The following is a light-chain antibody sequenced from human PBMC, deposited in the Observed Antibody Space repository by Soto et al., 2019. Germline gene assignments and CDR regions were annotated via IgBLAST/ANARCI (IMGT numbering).Light chain of an antibody. CDR1: SNDVGAYDY. Sequence: QSALTQPASVSGSPGQSITISCTGTSNDVGAYDYVSWYQQHPGKAPKLMIYEVSSRPSGVSNRFSGSKSGNTASLTISGLQAEDEADYYCSSYSSTSTPWVFGGGTKLTVL. CDR2: EVS. V-gene: IGLV2-14*01. CDR3: SSYSSTSTPWV. J-gene: IGLJ3*02.